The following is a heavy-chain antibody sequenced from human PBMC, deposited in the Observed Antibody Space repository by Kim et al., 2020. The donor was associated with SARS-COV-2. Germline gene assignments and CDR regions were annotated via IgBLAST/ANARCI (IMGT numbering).Heavy chain of an antibody. J-gene: IGHJ6*02. CDR2: INSDGSTT. V-gene: IGHV3-74*01. D-gene: IGHD6-19*01. Sequence: GGSLRLSCAASGFTFSSYWMYWVRQGPGKGLVWVSRINSDGSTTTYADSVKGRFTVSRDNAKNTLYLQMNSLRAEDTAVYYCAGRRIAVANYYYYGMDVWGQGTTVTVSS. CDR1: GFTFSSYW. CDR3: AGRRIAVANYYYYGMDV.